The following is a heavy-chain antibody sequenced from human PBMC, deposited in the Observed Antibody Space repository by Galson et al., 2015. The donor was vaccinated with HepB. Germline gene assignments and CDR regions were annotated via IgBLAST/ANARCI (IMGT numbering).Heavy chain of an antibody. CDR3: ARVGDFSGYTSA. CDR2: IRSKANNYAT. J-gene: IGHJ4*02. Sequence: SLRLSCAASGFKFGGSAIHWVRQGSGTGPEWVGRIRSKANNYATSYVPALEGRFTISRDDSKNMAYLHMRSLKADDTAVYYCARVGDFSGYTSAWGQGTQFTVSS. CDR1: GFKFGGSA. V-gene: IGHV3-73*01. D-gene: IGHD1-26*01.